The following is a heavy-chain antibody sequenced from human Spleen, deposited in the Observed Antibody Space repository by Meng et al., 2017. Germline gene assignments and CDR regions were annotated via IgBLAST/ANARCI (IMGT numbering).Heavy chain of an antibody. CDR1: GYTFTGYY. CDR2: INPKSGDT. Sequence: ASVKVSCKASGYTFTGYYMHWVRQAPGQGLDWMGRINPKSGDTHYAQKFQARVTMTGDTSISTAYMELSGLRSDDTAMYYCARDEDISAAGKLFGDYWGQGTLVTVSS. V-gene: IGHV1-2*06. CDR3: ARDEDISAAGKLFGDY. D-gene: IGHD6-25*01. J-gene: IGHJ4*02.